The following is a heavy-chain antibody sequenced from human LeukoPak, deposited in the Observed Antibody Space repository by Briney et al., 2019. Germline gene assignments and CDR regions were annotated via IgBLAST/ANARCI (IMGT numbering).Heavy chain of an antibody. J-gene: IGHJ4*02. V-gene: IGHV4-4*02. CDR3: PRAHLRRSIGDYGSGSYSGFRDLKPGPRTSYPIDY. D-gene: IGHD3-10*01. CDR2: IYHSGST. CDR1: GGSISSSNW. Sequence: PSETLSLTCAVSGGSISSSNWWSWVRQPPGKGLEWIGEIYHSGSTNYNPSLKSRVTISVDKSKNQFSLKLSSVTAADTAVYYCPRAHLRRSIGDYGSGSYSGFRDLKPGPRTSYPIDYWGQGTLVTVSS.